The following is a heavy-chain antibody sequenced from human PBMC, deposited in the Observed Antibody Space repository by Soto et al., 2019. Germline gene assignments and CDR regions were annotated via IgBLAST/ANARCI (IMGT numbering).Heavy chain of an antibody. CDR3: AITDYSNPYYYYYGMEV. D-gene: IGHD4-4*01. CDR2: IITIFGTA. Sequence: GASVKVSCKASGGTFSSYAISWVRQAPGQGLEWMGGIITIFGTANYAQKFQGRVTITADESTSTAYMDLSSLRSEDTAVYYCAITDYSNPYYYYYGMEVWGQGTTVTVSS. V-gene: IGHV1-69*13. J-gene: IGHJ6*02. CDR1: GGTFSSYA.